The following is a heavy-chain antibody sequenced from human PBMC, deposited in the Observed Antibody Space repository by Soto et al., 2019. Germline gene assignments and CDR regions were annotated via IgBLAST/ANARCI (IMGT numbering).Heavy chain of an antibody. V-gene: IGHV3-9*01. D-gene: IGHD6-13*01. CDR3: AKASRGYRRSWTDY. CDR1: GFTFDDYG. Sequence: EVQLVESGGGLVQPGRSLRLSCAGSGFTFDDYGMHWVREAPGKGLEWVSGISWNSGSIGYADSVKGRFTISRDNAKNSLYLQMNSLRAEDTALYYCAKASRGYRRSWTDYWGQGTLVTVSS. CDR2: ISWNSGSI. J-gene: IGHJ4*02.